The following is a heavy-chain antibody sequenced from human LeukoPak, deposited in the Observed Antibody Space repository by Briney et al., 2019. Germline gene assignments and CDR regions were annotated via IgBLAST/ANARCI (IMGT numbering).Heavy chain of an antibody. J-gene: IGHJ6*03. CDR2: IYYSGST. V-gene: IGHV4-59*01. CDR1: GGSISSYY. Sequence: PSETLSLTCTVSGGSISSYYWSWIRQPPGKGLEGIGDIYYSGSTNYNPSLKSRVTISVDTSKNQFSLKLSSVTAADTAVYYCASKKGGYCSGGSCYSEGYYYYMDVWGKGTTVTVSS. CDR3: ASKKGGYCSGGSCYSEGYYYYMDV. D-gene: IGHD2-15*01.